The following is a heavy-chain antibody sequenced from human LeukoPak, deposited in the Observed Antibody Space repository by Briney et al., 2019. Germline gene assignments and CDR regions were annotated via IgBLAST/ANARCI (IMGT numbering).Heavy chain of an antibody. CDR1: GFTFSSYA. CDR2: ISGSGGST. J-gene: IGHJ6*02. CDR3: AKAPPAATNYYYGMDV. Sequence: GGSLRLSCAASGFTFSSYAMSWVRQAPGKGLEWVSAISGSGGSTYYADSVKGRFTISRDNSKNTLYLQMNSLRAEDTAVYHCAKAPPAATNYYYGMDVWGQGTTVTVSS. V-gene: IGHV3-23*01. D-gene: IGHD2-15*01.